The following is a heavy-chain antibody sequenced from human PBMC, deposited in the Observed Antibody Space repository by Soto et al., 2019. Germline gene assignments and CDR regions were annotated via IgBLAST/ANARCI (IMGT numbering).Heavy chain of an antibody. J-gene: IGHJ4*02. CDR2: ISAYNGNT. D-gene: IGHD3-22*01. Sequence: ASVKVSCKASGYTFTNYGISWVRQAPGQGLEWMGWISAYNGNTNYAQKLQGRVIMTTDTSTSTAYLELRGLSSDDTAVYFCASVLRYYYDSSGYFEYWGQGTLVTVSS. CDR3: ASVLRYYYDSSGYFEY. V-gene: IGHV1-18*01. CDR1: GYTFTNYG.